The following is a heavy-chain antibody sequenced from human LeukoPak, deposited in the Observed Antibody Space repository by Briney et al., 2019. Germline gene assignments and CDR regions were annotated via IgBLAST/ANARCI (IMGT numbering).Heavy chain of an antibody. CDR1: RFALTYYS. V-gene: IGHV3-21*01. Sequence: PGGSLRLSCAASRFALTYYSMNWVRQAPGKGLQWVSSISGSSTYIYYADSVRGRFTISRDNAKNSLYLQMNSLRAEDTAVYYCARTRDGYSGLDVWGQGTTVTVPS. CDR3: ARTRDGYSGLDV. CDR2: ISGSSTYI. J-gene: IGHJ6*02. D-gene: IGHD5-24*01.